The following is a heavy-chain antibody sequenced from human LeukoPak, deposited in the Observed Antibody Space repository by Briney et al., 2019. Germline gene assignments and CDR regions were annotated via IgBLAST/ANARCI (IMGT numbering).Heavy chain of an antibody. J-gene: IGHJ4*02. CDR2: ISAYNGNT. V-gene: IGHV1-18*01. CDR3: ARVSGDYYDSSGYYSAIDY. Sequence: GASVKVSCKASGYTFTSYGISWVRQAPGQGLEWMGWISAYNGNTNYAQKLQGRVTMTTDTSTSTAYMELRSLRSEDTAVYYCARVSGDYYDSSGYYSAIDYWGQGTLVTVSS. CDR1: GYTFTSYG. D-gene: IGHD3-22*01.